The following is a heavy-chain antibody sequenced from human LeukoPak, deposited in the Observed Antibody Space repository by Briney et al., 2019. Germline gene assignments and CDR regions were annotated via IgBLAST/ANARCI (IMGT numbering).Heavy chain of an antibody. CDR1: GFTFSSYG. CDR3: ARGRTGYYDSSGYYPGWYFDY. Sequence: GGSLRLSCAASGFTFSSYGMHWVRQAPGKGLEWVAVIWYDGSNKYYADSVKGRFTISRDNSKKTLYLQMNSLRAEDTAVYYCARGRTGYYDSSGYYPGWYFDYWGQGTLVTVSS. J-gene: IGHJ4*02. V-gene: IGHV3-33*01. D-gene: IGHD3-22*01. CDR2: IWYDGSNK.